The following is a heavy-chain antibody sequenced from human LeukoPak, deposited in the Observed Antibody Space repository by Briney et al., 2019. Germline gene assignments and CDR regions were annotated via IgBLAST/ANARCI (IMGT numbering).Heavy chain of an antibody. V-gene: IGHV4-39*01. J-gene: IGHJ4*02. CDR1: GGSINSSNYY. D-gene: IGHD2-2*01. CDR2: IYYSGST. Sequence: SETLSLTCTVSGGSINSSNYYWGWIRQPPGEGLEWIVSIYYSGSTDYNPSLKSLVTISVDTSKNQLSLKLSSVTASDSAVYYCASGVPSYFDYWGQGTLVTVSS. CDR3: ASGVPSYFDY.